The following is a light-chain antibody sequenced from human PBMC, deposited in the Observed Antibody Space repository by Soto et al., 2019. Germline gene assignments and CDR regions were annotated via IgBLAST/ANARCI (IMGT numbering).Light chain of an antibody. J-gene: IGLJ2*01. CDR1: SSDVGSYNL. Sequence: QSALTQPASVSGSPGQSITISCTGTSSDVGSYNLVSWYQQHPGKAPRLIIYEGSKRPSGFSNRFSGSKSGNTASLTISGLQAEDEADYYCCSFAGGSTFVVFGGGTKLTVL. CDR3: CSFAGGSTFVV. CDR2: EGS. V-gene: IGLV2-23*03.